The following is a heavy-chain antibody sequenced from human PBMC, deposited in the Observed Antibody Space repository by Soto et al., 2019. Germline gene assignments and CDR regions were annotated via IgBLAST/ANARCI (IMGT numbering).Heavy chain of an antibody. V-gene: IGHV2-5*01. CDR2: IYWNDDK. CDR1: GFSLSTSGVG. J-gene: IGHJ4*02. Sequence: SGPTLVNPTQTLTLTCTLSGFSLSTSGVGVGWIRQPPGKALEWLALIYWNDDKGYSPSLKRRVTITKDTSKNQVVLTMTNMDPVETATYYCAHLTNWSLAYWGQGTMVTVSS. CDR3: AHLTNWSLAY. D-gene: IGHD1-1*01.